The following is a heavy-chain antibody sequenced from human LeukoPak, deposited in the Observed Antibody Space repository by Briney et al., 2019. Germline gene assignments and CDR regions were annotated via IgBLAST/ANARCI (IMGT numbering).Heavy chain of an antibody. CDR1: GFTFSISA. Sequence: GGSLRLSCAASGFTFSISAMSWVRQAPGKGLEWVSGISDSGGSTFYADSVKGRFTISRDNSKNTLYMQMNSLRAEDTAVYYCAKDRSSGWPDAFDIWGQGTMVTVSS. V-gene: IGHV3-23*01. CDR3: AKDRSSGWPDAFDI. D-gene: IGHD6-19*01. J-gene: IGHJ3*02. CDR2: ISDSGGST.